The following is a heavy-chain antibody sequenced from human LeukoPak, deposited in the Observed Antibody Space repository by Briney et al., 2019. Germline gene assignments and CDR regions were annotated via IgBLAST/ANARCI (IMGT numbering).Heavy chain of an antibody. CDR3: ARGYCNSISCYGYYYSGMDV. J-gene: IGHJ6*02. Sequence: GGSLRLSCAASGFTVSSNYMSWVRQAPGKGLEWVSVIYSGGSTYYADSVKGRFTISRDNSKNTLSLQMNSLRAEDTAVYYCARGYCNSISCYGYYYSGMDVWGQGTTVTVSS. CDR2: IYSGGST. D-gene: IGHD2-2*01. CDR1: GFTVSSNY. V-gene: IGHV3-53*01.